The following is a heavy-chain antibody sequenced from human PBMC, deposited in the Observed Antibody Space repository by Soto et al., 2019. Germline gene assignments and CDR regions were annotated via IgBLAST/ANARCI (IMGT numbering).Heavy chain of an antibody. CDR2: IIPLFGTA. V-gene: IGHV1-69*13. CDR3: ARGVHLDSGGYYYFY. D-gene: IGHD3-22*01. CDR1: GGTFSRYA. J-gene: IGHJ4*02. Sequence: GASVKVSCKASGGTFSRYANSWVRQAPGQGLEWMGGIIPLFGTANYAQRFQGRVRITADESTTTAYMELRGLRSEDTAVYYCARGVHLDSGGYYYFYWGQGTLVTVSS.